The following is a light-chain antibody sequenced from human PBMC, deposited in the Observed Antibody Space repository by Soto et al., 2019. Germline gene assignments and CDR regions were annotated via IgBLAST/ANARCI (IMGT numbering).Light chain of an antibody. V-gene: IGKV1-39*01. Sequence: DIQMTQSPSSLSASVGDSVTITCRASQNINNYLSWYQHKPGKAPKLLIYAASKLQSGVPSSFSGSRSGTECTLTISRLYPEDFATYYCQQSDSMPQTFGQGTKLEIK. CDR3: QQSDSMPQT. CDR1: QNINNY. J-gene: IGKJ2*01. CDR2: AAS.